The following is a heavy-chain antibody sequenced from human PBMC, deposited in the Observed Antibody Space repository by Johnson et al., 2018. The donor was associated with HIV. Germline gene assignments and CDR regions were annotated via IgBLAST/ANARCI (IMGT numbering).Heavy chain of an antibody. CDR3: ARDPMSRQAFDL. Sequence: QVQLVESGGGVVQPGRSLRLSCAASGFTFSSYAMHWVRQAPGKGLEWLAVISYDGSNKYYADSVKGRFTISRDNSKNTLYLQMNSLRAEDTAVYYCARDPMSRQAFDLWGQGTVVTVSS. D-gene: IGHD3-10*02. J-gene: IGHJ3*01. CDR2: ISYDGSNK. V-gene: IGHV3-30*04. CDR1: GFTFSSYA.